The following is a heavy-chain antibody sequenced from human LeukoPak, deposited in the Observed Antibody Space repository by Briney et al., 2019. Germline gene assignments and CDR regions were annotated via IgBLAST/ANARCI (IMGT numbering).Heavy chain of an antibody. CDR1: GFTFSDYW. CDR2: IHSDGGTT. J-gene: IGHJ4*02. D-gene: IGHD1-26*01. V-gene: IGHV3-74*01. CDR3: ARDIYSIAE. Sequence: GGSLRLSCAASGFTFSDYWIHWVRQASGKGLVWVSLIHSDGGTTNYADSVKGRFTISRDNAKDTVYLQMNSLRVEDTAVYYCARDIYSIAEWGQGTLVTVSS.